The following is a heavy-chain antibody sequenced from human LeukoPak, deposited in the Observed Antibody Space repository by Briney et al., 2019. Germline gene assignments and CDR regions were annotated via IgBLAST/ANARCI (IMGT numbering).Heavy chain of an antibody. Sequence: SETLSLTCAVSGGSLSGYYWTWIRQPPGKGLEWIGEINHSGSTNYNPSLKSRVTISVDTSKNQFSLKLSSVTAADTAVYYCARAGDTAMVSGGYYFDYWGQGTLVTVSS. J-gene: IGHJ4*02. CDR2: INHSGST. CDR3: ARAGDTAMVSGGYYFDY. CDR1: GGSLSGYY. V-gene: IGHV4-34*01. D-gene: IGHD5-18*01.